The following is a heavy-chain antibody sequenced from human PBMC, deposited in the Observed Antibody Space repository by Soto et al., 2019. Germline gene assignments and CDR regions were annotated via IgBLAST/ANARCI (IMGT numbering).Heavy chain of an antibody. CDR2: ISYSGST. CDR3: ARDVGPYYYDRTPPQDV. CDR1: GGSISSDSYY. D-gene: IGHD3-22*01. V-gene: IGHV4-39*02. J-gene: IGHJ6*02. Sequence: SETLSLTSTVFGGSISSDSYYWGWIRQSPEKGLEWIASISYSGSTYYNATLKSRLIISVATSKSQFSLKLSSVTAADTAAYYCARDVGPYYYDRTPPQDVWGQGTTVTVSS.